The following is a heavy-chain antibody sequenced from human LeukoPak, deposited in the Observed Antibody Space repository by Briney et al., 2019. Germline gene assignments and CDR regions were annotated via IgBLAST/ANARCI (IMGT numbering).Heavy chain of an antibody. D-gene: IGHD5-18*01. J-gene: IGHJ5*02. CDR2: INTGNGNT. CDR1: GFTFSSYA. Sequence: GGSLRLSCAASGFTFSSYAMSWVRQAPGQRLEWMGWINTGNGNTKYSQKFQGRVTIIRDTSASTAYMELSSLRSEDTAVYYCARDRYTYGYVPPPNWFDPWGQGTLVTVSS. V-gene: IGHV1-3*04. CDR3: ARDRYTYGYVPPPNWFDP.